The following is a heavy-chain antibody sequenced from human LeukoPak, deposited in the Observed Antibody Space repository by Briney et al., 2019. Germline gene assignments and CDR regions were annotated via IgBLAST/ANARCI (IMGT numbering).Heavy chain of an antibody. V-gene: IGHV3-74*01. CDR3: ARDHYGEDY. D-gene: IGHD4-17*01. CDR2: ISIDGDTT. CDR1: GFTFNTYW. Sequence: GGSLRLSCAASGFTFNTYWMHWVRQAPGKGLVWVSLISIDGDTTSYADSVRGRFTVSRDNAKNTLYLQMNSLRAEDTAVYYCARDHYGEDYWGLGTLVAVSS. J-gene: IGHJ4*02.